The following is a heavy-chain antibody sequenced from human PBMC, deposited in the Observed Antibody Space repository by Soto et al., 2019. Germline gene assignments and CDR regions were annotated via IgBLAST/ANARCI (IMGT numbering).Heavy chain of an antibody. V-gene: IGHV3-43*01. CDR2: IVWDGSSR. CDR1: GFTFDDYT. Sequence: EVQLVESGGVVVQPGGSLRLSCAGSGFTFDDYTMHWVRQAPGKGLEWVSLIVWDGSSRKYADSVKGRFTISRDNSKTSLSLQMNSLRTADTAFYYCAKESRDGYNYFDYWGQGTLVTVSS. CDR3: AKESRDGYNYFDY. D-gene: IGHD5-12*01. J-gene: IGHJ4*02.